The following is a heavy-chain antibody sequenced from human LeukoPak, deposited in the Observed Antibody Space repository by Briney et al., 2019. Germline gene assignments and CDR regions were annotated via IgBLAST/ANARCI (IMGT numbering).Heavy chain of an antibody. CDR2: IYYSGST. CDR3: ARYYGTTGSLDY. D-gene: IGHD3-22*01. Sequence: SETLSLTCTVSGGSIRSYYWSWIRQPPGKGLEWIGYIYYSGSTNYNPSLKSRVSISVDTSKNQFSLKLSSVTAADTAVYYCARYYGTTGSLDYWGQGTLVTVSS. CDR1: GGSIRSYY. V-gene: IGHV4-59*01. J-gene: IGHJ4*02.